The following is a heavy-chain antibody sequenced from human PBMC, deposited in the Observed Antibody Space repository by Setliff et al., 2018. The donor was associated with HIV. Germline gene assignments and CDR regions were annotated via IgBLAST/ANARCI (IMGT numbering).Heavy chain of an antibody. CDR2: IYYSGGT. CDR1: GGSISSSSHY. V-gene: IGHV4-39*07. D-gene: IGHD3-10*01. CDR3: ARDGPLEGSYRYYYYYMDV. J-gene: IGHJ6*03. Sequence: SETLSLTCTVSGGSISSSSHYWGWIRQPPGKGLEWIGSIYYSGGTYYNPSLKSRVTISVDTSKNQFSLKLSSVTAADTAVYYCARDGPLEGSYRYYYYYMDVWGKGTTVTVSS.